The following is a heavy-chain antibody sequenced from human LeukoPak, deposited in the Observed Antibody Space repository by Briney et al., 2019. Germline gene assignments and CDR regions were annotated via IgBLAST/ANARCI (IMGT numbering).Heavy chain of an antibody. CDR2: ISWNSGSI. V-gene: IGHV3-9*01. Sequence: QPGGSLRLSCAASGFTFDDYAMHWVRQAPGKGLEWVSGISWNSGSIGYADSVKGRFTISRDNAKNSLYLQMNSLRAEDTAVYYCARDLYYYDSSGYPRFGIWGQGTMVTVSS. J-gene: IGHJ3*02. CDR1: GFTFDDYA. CDR3: ARDLYYYDSSGYPRFGI. D-gene: IGHD3-22*01.